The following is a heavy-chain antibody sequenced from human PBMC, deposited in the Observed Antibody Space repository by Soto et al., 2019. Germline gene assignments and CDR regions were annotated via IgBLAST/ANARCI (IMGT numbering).Heavy chain of an antibody. CDR1: GFTFNSYS. CDR3: ASPVACGGDCFFGMDV. J-gene: IGHJ6*02. V-gene: IGHV3-21*01. D-gene: IGHD2-21*02. CDR2: ISSSSSYI. Sequence: GGSLRLSCAASGFTFNSYSMNWVRQAPGKGLEWVSSISSSSSYIYYADSVKGRFTISRDNAKNSLYLQMNSLRAEDTAVYYCASPVACGGDCFFGMDVWGQGTTVTVSS.